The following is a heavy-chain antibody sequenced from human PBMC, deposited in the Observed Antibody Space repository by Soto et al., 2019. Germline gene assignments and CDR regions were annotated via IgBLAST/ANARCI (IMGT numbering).Heavy chain of an antibody. V-gene: IGHV3-23*01. Sequence: EERLSESGGGLIQPGGSLRLSCAASGFRFSRYALSWVRQAPGKGLEWVSESSSDGGRTSYPASVRGRFIISRDRSKETLYLQMNTVRLEDTAVYFCARERVLSSIPQRYFDRWGRGTLVTVSS. CDR1: GFRFSRYA. J-gene: IGHJ2*01. CDR2: SSSDGGRT. D-gene: IGHD2-21*02. CDR3: ARERVLSSIPQRYFDR.